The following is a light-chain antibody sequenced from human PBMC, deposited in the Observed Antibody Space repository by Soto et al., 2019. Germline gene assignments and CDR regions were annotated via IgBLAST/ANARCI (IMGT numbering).Light chain of an antibody. J-gene: IGKJ1*01. CDR1: QSISSY. V-gene: IGKV1-39*01. CDR2: AAS. CDR3: QQSYSTPRT. Sequence: GDRVTITCQASQSISSYLNWYQQKPGKAPKLLIYAASSLQSGVPSRFSGSGSGTDFTLTISSLQPEYFATYYCQQSYSTPRTFGQGTKVDIK.